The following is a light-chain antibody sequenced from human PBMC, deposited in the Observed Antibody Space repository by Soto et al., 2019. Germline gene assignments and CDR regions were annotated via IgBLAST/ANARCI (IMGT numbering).Light chain of an antibody. Sequence: DVVLTQTPLSSPVTLGQPASISCRSSQSLVYSDGNTYLSWLQQRPGQPPRLLIYQISNRFSGVPDRFSGSGAGTDFTLKISMVEAEDVVVYYCMQFAHFPRTFGQGTKLEI. CDR1: QSLVYSDGNTY. V-gene: IGKV2-24*01. J-gene: IGKJ1*01. CDR2: QIS. CDR3: MQFAHFPRT.